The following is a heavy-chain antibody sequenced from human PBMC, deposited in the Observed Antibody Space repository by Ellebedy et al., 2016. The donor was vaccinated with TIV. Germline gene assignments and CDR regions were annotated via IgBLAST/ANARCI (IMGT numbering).Heavy chain of an antibody. D-gene: IGHD3-10*01. CDR1: GGSISSYY. J-gene: IGHJ4*02. Sequence: MPSETLSLTCTVSGGSISSYYWSWIRQPPGKGLEWVGYIYYSGSTNYNPSLKSLVTISVDTSKNQFSLELSSVTAADTAVYYCARYGSGAHDYWGQGTLVTVSS. CDR3: ARYGSGAHDY. V-gene: IGHV4-59*01. CDR2: IYYSGST.